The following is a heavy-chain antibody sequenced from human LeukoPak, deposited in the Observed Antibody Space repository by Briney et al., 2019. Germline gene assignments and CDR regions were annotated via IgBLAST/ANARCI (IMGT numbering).Heavy chain of an antibody. CDR2: ISGNGGST. J-gene: IGHJ4*02. CDR3: ARDTSTVTNREFGY. D-gene: IGHD4-17*01. Sequence: PGRSLRLSCAASGFTFSSYGMHWVRQAPGQGLEWVSTISGNGGSTYYADSVKGRFTISRDNAKNSVFLQMNSLRAEDTAVYYCARDTSTVTNREFGYWGQGTLVTVSS. V-gene: IGHV3-23*01. CDR1: GFTFSSYG.